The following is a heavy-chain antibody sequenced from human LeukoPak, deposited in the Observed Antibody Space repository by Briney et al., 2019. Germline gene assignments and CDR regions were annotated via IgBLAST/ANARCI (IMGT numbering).Heavy chain of an antibody. D-gene: IGHD3-22*01. CDR2: INSDGRST. CDR1: GFTFSSNW. Sequence: PGGSLRLSCAASGFTFSSNWMHWVRQAPGKGLVWVSRINSDGRSTGYADSVKGRFTISRDNAKNTLYLQMNSLRAEDTAAYYCARLRYDSSGRFFDNWGQGTLVTVSS. J-gene: IGHJ4*02. CDR3: ARLRYDSSGRFFDN. V-gene: IGHV3-74*01.